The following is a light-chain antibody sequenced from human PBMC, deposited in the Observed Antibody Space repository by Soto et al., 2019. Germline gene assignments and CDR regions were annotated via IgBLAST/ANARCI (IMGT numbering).Light chain of an antibody. CDR1: SSDVGSYNL. CDR3: CSYAGSSTWV. V-gene: IGLV2-23*01. Sequence: QSALTQPASVSGSPGQSITISCTGTSSDVGSYNLVSWYQQHPGKAPKLMIYEGSKRPSGVSNRFSGSKSGNTASLTISGLQAEDAADYSCCSYAGSSTWVFGGGTKLTV. J-gene: IGLJ3*02. CDR2: EGS.